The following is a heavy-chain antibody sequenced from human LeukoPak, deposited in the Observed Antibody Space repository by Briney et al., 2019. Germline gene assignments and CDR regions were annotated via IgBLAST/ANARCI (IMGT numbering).Heavy chain of an antibody. Sequence: GGSLRLSCAASGFTFSSSAMSWVRQAPGKGLEWVSAISNNGGYTYYADSVKGRFTISRDNAKNSLYLQMNSLRAEDTAVYYCARYCSGGSCYHVGDAFDIWGQGTMVTVSS. CDR1: GFTFSSSA. D-gene: IGHD2-15*01. V-gene: IGHV3-21*04. CDR3: ARYCSGGSCYHVGDAFDI. CDR2: ISNNGGYT. J-gene: IGHJ3*02.